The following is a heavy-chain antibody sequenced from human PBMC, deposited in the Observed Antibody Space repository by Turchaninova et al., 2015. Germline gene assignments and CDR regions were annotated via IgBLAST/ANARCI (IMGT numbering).Heavy chain of an antibody. D-gene: IGHD2-21*02. Sequence: CSVLCWIIDWTSWSRPMPAKCWEWMGKNAPMDSYTTNSPSFQGHVTISADKSISTAYLQWSSLKASDTAMYYCARSGLGGDRWGALWGEIDYWGQGTLVTVSS. CDR1: VLCWIIDW. J-gene: IGHJ4*02. CDR2: NAPMDSYT. V-gene: IGHV5-10-1*01. CDR3: ARSGLGGDRWGALWGEIDY.